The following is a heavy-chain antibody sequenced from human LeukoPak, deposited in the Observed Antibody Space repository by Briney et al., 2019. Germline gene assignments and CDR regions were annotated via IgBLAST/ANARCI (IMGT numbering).Heavy chain of an antibody. Sequence: SVKVSCKASGGTFSSYAISWVRQAPGQGLEWMGRIIPIFGTANYAQKFQGRVTITADKSTSTAYMELGSLRSEDTAVYYCARETGSSSWYAADYWGQGTLVTVSS. V-gene: IGHV1-69*06. CDR3: ARETGSSSWYAADY. CDR2: IIPIFGTA. J-gene: IGHJ4*02. D-gene: IGHD6-13*01. CDR1: GGTFSSYA.